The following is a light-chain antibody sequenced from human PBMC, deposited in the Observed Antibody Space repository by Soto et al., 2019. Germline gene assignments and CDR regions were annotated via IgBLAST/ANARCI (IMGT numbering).Light chain of an antibody. J-gene: IGLJ1*01. CDR1: SSDVVGYNY. CDR3: SSYASSSTLLYV. V-gene: IGLV2-14*01. CDR2: DVS. Sequence: QSVLTQPASVPGSPGQSITISCTGTSSDVVGYNYVSWYQQHPGKAPKLMIYDVSNRPSGVSNRFSGSKSGNTASLTISGLQAEDEADYYCSSYASSSTLLYVFGTGTKVTVL.